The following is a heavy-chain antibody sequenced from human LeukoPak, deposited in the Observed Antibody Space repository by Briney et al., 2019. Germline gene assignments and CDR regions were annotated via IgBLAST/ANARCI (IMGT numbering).Heavy chain of an antibody. J-gene: IGHJ6*03. V-gene: IGHV4-39*07. CDR2: IYYSGST. CDR1: GGSISSSSYY. CDR3: ARVRAKDYYYYMDV. Sequence: PSETLSLICTVSGGSISSSSYYWGWIRQPPGKGLEWIGSIYYSGSTYYNPSLKSRVTISVDTSKNQFSLKLSSVTAADTAVYYCARVRAKDYYYYMDVWGKGTTVTVSS.